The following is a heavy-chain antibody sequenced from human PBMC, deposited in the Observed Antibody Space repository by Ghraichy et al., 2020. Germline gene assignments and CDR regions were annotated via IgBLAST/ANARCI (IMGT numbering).Heavy chain of an antibody. CDR2: ISAYNGNT. D-gene: IGHD5-12*01. CDR1: GYTFTSYG. CDR3: AREFPGSGYDSFDY. J-gene: IGHJ4*02. Sequence: ASVKVSCKASGYTFTSYGISWVRQAPGQGLEWMGWISAYNGNTNYAQKLQGRVTMTTDTSTSTAYMELRSLRSDDTAVYYCAREFPGSGYDSFDYWGQGTLVTVSS. V-gene: IGHV1-18*04.